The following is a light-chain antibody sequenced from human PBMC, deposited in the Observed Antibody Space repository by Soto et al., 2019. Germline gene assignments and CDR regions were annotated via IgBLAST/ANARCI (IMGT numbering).Light chain of an antibody. V-gene: IGLV2-14*01. Sequence: QSVLTQPASVSGSPGQSITISCTGTRSDVGRYNYVSWYQQHPGKAPKLLIYEVTYRPSGVSTRFSASKSGSTASLTISGIQAEDEADYYCSSDSTTSSPHVLFGGGTKLTVL. CDR1: RSDVGRYNY. J-gene: IGLJ2*01. CDR3: SSDSTTSSPHVL. CDR2: EVT.